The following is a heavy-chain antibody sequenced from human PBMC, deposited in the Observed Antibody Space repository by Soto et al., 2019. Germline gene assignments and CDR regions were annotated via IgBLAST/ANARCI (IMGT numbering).Heavy chain of an antibody. CDR2: IYHSGST. J-gene: IGHJ4*01. CDR1: GGSISSGNW. Sequence: QVQLQESGPGPVSPSGTLSLTCAVSGGSISSGNWWSWVRQPPGKGLEWIGEIYHSGSTNYNTSLKSRVTISVDKSKNHFSLRLSSVTAADTAVYYCASLGTTVSAFDYWGHGTLVTVSS. D-gene: IGHD4-4*01. V-gene: IGHV4-4*02. CDR3: ASLGTTVSAFDY.